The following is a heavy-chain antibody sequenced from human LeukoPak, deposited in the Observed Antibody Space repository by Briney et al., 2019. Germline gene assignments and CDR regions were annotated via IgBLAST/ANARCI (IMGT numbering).Heavy chain of an antibody. CDR2: ISAYNGNT. CDR1: GYTFTSYG. D-gene: IGHD1-26*01. CDR3: VYCGRWASGSYQLGT. Sequence: ASVKVSCKASGYTFTSYGISWVRQATGQGLEWMGWISAYNGNTNYAQKLQGRVTMTTDTSTSTAYMELRSLRSDDTAVYYCVYCGRWASGSYQLGTWGQGTPVTVSS. V-gene: IGHV1-18*01. J-gene: IGHJ5*02.